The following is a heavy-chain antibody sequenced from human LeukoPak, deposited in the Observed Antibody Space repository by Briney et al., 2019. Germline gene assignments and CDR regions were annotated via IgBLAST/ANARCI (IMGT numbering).Heavy chain of an antibody. CDR2: ISSSMISI. CDR3: ARVYDVLTGGFDH. CDR1: GFTLRRYD. V-gene: IGHV3-21*01. J-gene: IGHJ4*02. Sequence: GGSLRLSCASYGFTLRRYDMNWVRQAPGKGLEWVSFISSSMISIHYADSVQGRFTISRDNARDILYLQMNSLRAEDTAVYYCARVYDVLTGGFDHWGQGALVTVSS. D-gene: IGHD3-9*01.